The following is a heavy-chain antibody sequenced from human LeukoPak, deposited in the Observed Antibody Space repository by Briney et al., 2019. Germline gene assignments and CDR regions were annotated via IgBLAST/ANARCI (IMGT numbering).Heavy chain of an antibody. CDR2: ISSSSYT. D-gene: IGHD6-19*01. Sequence: GGSLRLSCAASGFTFSDYYMSWIRQAPGKGLGWVSYISSSSYTNYADSVKGRFTISRDNAKNSLYLQMNSLRAEDTAVYYCAKERPGIAVAATVWGQGTLVTVSS. V-gene: IGHV3-11*05. CDR1: GFTFSDYY. CDR3: AKERPGIAVAATV. J-gene: IGHJ4*02.